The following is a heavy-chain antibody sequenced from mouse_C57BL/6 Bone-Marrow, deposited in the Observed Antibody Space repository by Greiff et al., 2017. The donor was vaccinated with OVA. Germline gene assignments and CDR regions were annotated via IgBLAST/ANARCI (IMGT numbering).Heavy chain of an antibody. J-gene: IGHJ3*01. CDR2: IDPSDSYT. Sequence: VQLKQPGAELVRPGTSVKLSCKASGYTFTSYWMHWVKQRPGQGLEWIGVIDPSDSYTNYNQKFKGKATLTVDTSSSTAYMQLSSLTSEDSAVYYCADGRGWFAYWGQGTLVTVSA. CDR3: ADGRGWFAY. CDR1: GYTFTSYW. D-gene: IGHD1-1*02. V-gene: IGHV1-59*01.